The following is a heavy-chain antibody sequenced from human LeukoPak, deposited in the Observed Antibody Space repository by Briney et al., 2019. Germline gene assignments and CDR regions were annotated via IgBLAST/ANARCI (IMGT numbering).Heavy chain of an antibody. J-gene: IGHJ5*02. Sequence: AASVKVSCKASGYTFTGYYMHWVRQAPGQGLEWMGWINPNSGGTNYAQKFQGRVTMTRDTSISTAYMELSRLRSDDTAVYYCARGGYSGYVPENWFDPWGQGTLVTVSS. CDR2: INPNSGGT. CDR3: ARGGYSGYVPENWFDP. V-gene: IGHV1-2*02. CDR1: GYTFTGYY. D-gene: IGHD5-12*01.